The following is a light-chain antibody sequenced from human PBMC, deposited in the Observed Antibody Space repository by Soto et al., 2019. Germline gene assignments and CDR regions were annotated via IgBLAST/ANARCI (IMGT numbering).Light chain of an antibody. Sequence: QSALTQPASVSGSPGQSITISCTGTSSTVGGFNVVSWYQQHPGKAPKVIIYEGIKRPSGVSNRFSGSNSGSTASLTISGLQAEDEADYYCSSYAGSNNLVFGGGTKLTVL. CDR3: SSYAGSNNLV. V-gene: IGLV2-23*01. CDR1: SSTVGGFNV. CDR2: EGI. J-gene: IGLJ2*01.